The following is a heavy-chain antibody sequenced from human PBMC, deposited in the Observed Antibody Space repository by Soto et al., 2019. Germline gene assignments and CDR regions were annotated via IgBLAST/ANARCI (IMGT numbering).Heavy chain of an antibody. V-gene: IGHV3-23*01. D-gene: IGHD1-26*01. CDR3: AKDNIVGATTVGVFVY. J-gene: IGHJ4*02. CDR1: GFTFSSYA. Sequence: GGSLRLSCAASGFTFSSYAMSWVRQAPGKGPEWVSAISGSGGSTYYADSVKGRFTISRDNSKNTLYLQMNSLRAEDTAVYYCAKDNIVGATTVGVFVYWGQGTLVTVSS. CDR2: ISGSGGST.